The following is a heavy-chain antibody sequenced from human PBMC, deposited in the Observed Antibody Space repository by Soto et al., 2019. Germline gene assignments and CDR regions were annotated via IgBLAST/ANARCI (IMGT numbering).Heavy chain of an antibody. Sequence: SETLSLTCSVSGGSISSGYWTWIRQPPGKGLEWIGYIYYGGSINYNPSLKSRVIISVDTAKNQFSLRLSSVSAADTAVYYCTGAYYDVSGYSLDPWGRGTSVTVSS. V-gene: IGHV4-59*01. CDR2: IYYGGSI. D-gene: IGHD3-22*01. J-gene: IGHJ5*02. CDR3: TGAYYDVSGYSLDP. CDR1: GGSISSGY.